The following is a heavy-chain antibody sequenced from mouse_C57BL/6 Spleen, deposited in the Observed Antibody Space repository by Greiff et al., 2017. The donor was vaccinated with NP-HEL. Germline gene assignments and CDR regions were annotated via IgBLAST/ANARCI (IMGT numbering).Heavy chain of an antibody. V-gene: IGHV5-16*01. Sequence: EVHLVESEGGLVQPGSSMKLSCTASGFTFSDYYMAWVRQVPEKGLEWVANINYDGSSTYYLDSLKSRFIISRDNAKNILYLQMSSLKSEDTATYYCARGDYGDPYYAMDYWGQGTSVTVSS. CDR3: ARGDYGDPYYAMDY. CDR2: INYDGSST. CDR1: GFTFSDYY. D-gene: IGHD1-1*01. J-gene: IGHJ4*01.